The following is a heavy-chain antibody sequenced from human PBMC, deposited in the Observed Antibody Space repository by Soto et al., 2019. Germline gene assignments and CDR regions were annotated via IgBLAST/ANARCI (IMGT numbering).Heavy chain of an antibody. CDR3: ASGGDVTYYHGMDV. CDR2: ISAYNGKT. J-gene: IGHJ6*02. V-gene: IGHV1-18*01. Sequence: QVQLVQSGGEVKKPGASGKLSCTASGYTFTSYGISWVRQAPGQGLEWMGWISAYNGKTNYAQNVQGRVTMTTDTSTKTAYMDLRSMRSDDTPVYYCASGGDVTYYHGMDVWGQGTTVTVSS. D-gene: IGHD2-21*02. CDR1: GYTFTSYG.